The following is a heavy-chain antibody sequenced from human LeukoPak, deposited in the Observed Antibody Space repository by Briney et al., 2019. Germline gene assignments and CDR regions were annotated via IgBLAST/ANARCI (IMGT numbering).Heavy chain of an antibody. Sequence: GASVMVSCKASGYTFTSYGISWVRQAPGQGLEWMGWISAYNGNTNYAQKLQGRVTMTTDTSTSTAYMELRSLRSDDTAVYYCARDLQDRGGYDFWSGYQNLYYFDYWGQGTLVTVSS. CDR2: ISAYNGNT. D-gene: IGHD3-3*01. CDR1: GYTFTSYG. J-gene: IGHJ4*02. V-gene: IGHV1-18*01. CDR3: ARDLQDRGGYDFWSGYQNLYYFDY.